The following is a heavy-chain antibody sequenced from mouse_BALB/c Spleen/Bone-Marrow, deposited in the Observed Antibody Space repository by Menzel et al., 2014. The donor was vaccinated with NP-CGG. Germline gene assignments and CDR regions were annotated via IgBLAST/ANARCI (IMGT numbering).Heavy chain of an antibody. V-gene: IGHV1-69*02. J-gene: IGHJ2*01. CDR3: TRSGGYYFDY. CDR2: IYPSDSYT. CDR1: GYTFTSYW. Sequence: VQLQQSGAELVRPGASVKLSCKASGYTFTSYWTNWVKQRPGQGLEWFGNIYPSDSYTNYNQKFKDKATLTVDKSSSTAYMQLSSPTSEDSAVYYCTRSGGYYFDYWGQGTTLTVSS.